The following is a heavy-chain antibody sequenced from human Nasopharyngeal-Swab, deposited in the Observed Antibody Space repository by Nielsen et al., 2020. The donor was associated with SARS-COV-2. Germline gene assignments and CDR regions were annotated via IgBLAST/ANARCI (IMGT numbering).Heavy chain of an antibody. CDR2: IRSKANSYAT. CDR3: TRRGYSPPAYTDY. V-gene: IGHV3-73*01. Sequence: VRQMPGKGLEWVGRIRSKANSYATAYAALVKGRFTISRDDSKNTAYLQMNSLKTEDTAVYYCTRRGYSPPAYTDYWGQGTLVTVSS. J-gene: IGHJ4*02. D-gene: IGHD5-18*01.